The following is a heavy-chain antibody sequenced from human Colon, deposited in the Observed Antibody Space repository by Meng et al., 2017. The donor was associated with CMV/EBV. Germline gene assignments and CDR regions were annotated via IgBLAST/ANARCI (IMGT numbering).Heavy chain of an antibody. CDR3: ARDTTRGSYIHHSGMDA. J-gene: IGHJ6*02. V-gene: IGHV3-21*06. CDR2: ISATSTYI. D-gene: IGHD1-26*01. Sequence: GESLKISCAASGFTFSDYIINWVRQAPGKGLEWVSSISATSTYIYYADSVKGRFTISRDNGKNLLYLQMNNLRAEDTAVYYCARDTTRGSYIHHSGMDAWGLGTTVTVSS. CDR1: GFTFSDYI.